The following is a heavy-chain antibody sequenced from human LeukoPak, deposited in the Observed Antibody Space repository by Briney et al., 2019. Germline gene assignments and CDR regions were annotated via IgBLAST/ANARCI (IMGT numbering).Heavy chain of an antibody. CDR2: IYNSGNT. CDR1: GGSINSYY. V-gene: IGHV4-59*01. Sequence: PSETLSLTCTVSGGSINSYYWTWIRQPPGKGLEWIGNIYNSGNTNYNPSLKSRVTISVDTSKNQFSLKLNPVTAADTAVYYCARESGSYLWRSWLNPWGQGTLVTVSS. D-gene: IGHD3-16*01. J-gene: IGHJ5*02. CDR3: ARESGSYLWRSWLNP.